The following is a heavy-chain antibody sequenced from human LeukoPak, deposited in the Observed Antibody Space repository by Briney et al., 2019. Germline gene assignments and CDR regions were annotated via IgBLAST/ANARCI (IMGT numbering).Heavy chain of an antibody. Sequence: GGSLRLSCAASGFTFSSYWMSWVRQAPGKGLEWVANIKQDGSKKYYVDSVKGRFTISRDNAKNSLYLQMHSLRGEDTTMYYCAVDYGDYWGQGTLVTVSS. CDR1: GFTFSSYW. J-gene: IGHJ4*02. CDR2: IKQDGSKK. V-gene: IGHV3-7*01. CDR3: AVDYGDY.